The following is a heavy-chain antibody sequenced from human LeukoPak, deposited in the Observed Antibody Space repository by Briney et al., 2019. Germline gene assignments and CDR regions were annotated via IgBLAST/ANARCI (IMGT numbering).Heavy chain of an antibody. D-gene: IGHD7-27*01. Sequence: SGGSLRLSCAASGFIFSNYAMSWVRKAPGKGLECVSVISGTGDSTFYADSVKGRFTISRDNTKNSLYLQMNYLTVEDTAVYYCARDLGNWGQREWYFDLWGRGTLVTVSS. V-gene: IGHV3-23*01. CDR1: GFIFSNYA. CDR2: ISGTGDST. J-gene: IGHJ2*01. CDR3: ARDLGNWGQREWYFDL.